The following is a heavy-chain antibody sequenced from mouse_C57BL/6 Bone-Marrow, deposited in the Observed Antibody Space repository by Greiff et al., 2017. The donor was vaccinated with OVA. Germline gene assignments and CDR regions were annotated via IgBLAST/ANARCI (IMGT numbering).Heavy chain of an antibody. Sequence: DVHLVESGGGLVQPGGSLKLSCAASGFTFSDYGMAWVRQAPRKGPEWVAFISNLAYSIYYADTVTGRFTISRENAKNTLYLEMSSLRSEETAMYYCASYYGSSYAMDYWCQGTSVTVSS. D-gene: IGHD1-1*01. CDR3: ASYYGSSYAMDY. CDR2: ISNLAYSI. CDR1: GFTFSDYG. V-gene: IGHV5-15*01. J-gene: IGHJ4*01.